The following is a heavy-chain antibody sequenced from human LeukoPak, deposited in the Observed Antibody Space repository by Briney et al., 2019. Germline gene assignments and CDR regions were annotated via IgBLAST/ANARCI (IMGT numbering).Heavy chain of an antibody. V-gene: IGHV5-51*01. Sequence: GGSLKISCKGSGYSFTSYWIGCVRQMPGKGLEWMGIIYPGDSDTRYSPSFQGQVTISADKSINTAYLQWSSLKASDTAMYYCATRYPYEMSDAFDIWGQGTMVTVSS. CDR3: ATRYPYEMSDAFDI. J-gene: IGHJ3*02. D-gene: IGHD3-3*01. CDR1: GYSFTSYW. CDR2: IYPGDSDT.